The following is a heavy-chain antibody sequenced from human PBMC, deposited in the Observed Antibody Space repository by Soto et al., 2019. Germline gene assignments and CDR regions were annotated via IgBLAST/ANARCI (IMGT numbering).Heavy chain of an antibody. J-gene: IGHJ3*01. CDR3: ARDHLAATAAGVAFDF. Sequence: SETLSLTCTVSGGSISPYYWSWIRQPPGRGLEWIGLIYYSGSTSYNPSLKSRVTISVDTSQNQFSLKLTSVTAADTAVYYCARDHLAATAAGVAFDFWGQGTMVTVS. CDR2: IYYSGST. V-gene: IGHV4-59*01. D-gene: IGHD6-13*01. CDR1: GGSISPYY.